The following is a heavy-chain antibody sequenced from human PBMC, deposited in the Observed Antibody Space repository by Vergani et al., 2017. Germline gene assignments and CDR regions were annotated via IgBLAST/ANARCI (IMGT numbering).Heavy chain of an antibody. CDR1: GYTFTSYG. CDR2: ISAYNGNT. Sequence: QVQLVQSGAEVKKPGASVKVSCKASGYTFTSYGISWVRQAPGQGLEWMGWISAYNGNTNYAQKFQGRVTMTRDTSISTAYMELSRLRSDDTAVYYCARVTIFGVVDVDPWGQGTLVTVSS. J-gene: IGHJ5*02. D-gene: IGHD3-3*01. V-gene: IGHV1-18*01. CDR3: ARVTIFGVVDVDP.